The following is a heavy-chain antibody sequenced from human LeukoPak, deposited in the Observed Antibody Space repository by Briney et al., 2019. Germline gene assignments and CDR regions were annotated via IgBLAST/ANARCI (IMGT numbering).Heavy chain of an antibody. Sequence: PGGSLILSCAAPAFTFDDYAMHWVRQAPGKGLDWVSGISWNSGSIGYAYSVNGRFTISRDNAKNSLYLQMNSLRAEDMALYYCAKDVADSSGYGLDYWGQGTLVTVSS. CDR1: AFTFDDYA. D-gene: IGHD3-22*01. J-gene: IGHJ4*02. CDR2: ISWNSGSI. V-gene: IGHV3-9*03. CDR3: AKDVADSSGYGLDY.